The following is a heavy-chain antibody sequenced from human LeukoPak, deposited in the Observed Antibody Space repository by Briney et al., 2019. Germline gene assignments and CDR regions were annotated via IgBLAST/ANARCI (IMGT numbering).Heavy chain of an antibody. CDR3: VRHDGRGGATMGAFDS. J-gene: IGHJ5*01. CDR1: GDSISRSTYY. Sequence: SETLSLTCTVSGDSISRSTYYWAWIRQPPGKGLEWIGSVYYGRSPYYNPSLESRATISVDTSANHFSLQLNSVTAADTAVYYCVRHDGRGGATMGAFDSWGQGSLVTVSS. V-gene: IGHV4-39*01. CDR2: VYYGRSP. D-gene: IGHD5-12*01.